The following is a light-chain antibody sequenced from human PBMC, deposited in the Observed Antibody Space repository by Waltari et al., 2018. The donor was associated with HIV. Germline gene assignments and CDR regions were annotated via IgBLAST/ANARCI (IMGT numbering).Light chain of an antibody. CDR2: KDN. CDR3: QSADSSGTS. J-gene: IGLJ2*01. V-gene: IGLV3-25*03. Sequence: SDEVTQTPSVSVSPGQTARITCSGETLPKKFVYWYQQKPGQAPVVGIYKDNERPSGSPERVSGSSSRTRATLTISGVQAEDEADYYWQSADSSGTSFGGGTKLTVL. CDR1: TLPKKF.